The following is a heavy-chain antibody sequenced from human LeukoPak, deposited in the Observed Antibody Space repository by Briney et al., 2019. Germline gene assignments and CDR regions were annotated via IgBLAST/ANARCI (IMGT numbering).Heavy chain of an antibody. CDR1: GYTFTSYG. Sequence: ASVKVSCKASGYTFTSYGISWVRQAPGQGLEWMGWSSVYNGNTNYAQRFQGRVTMTTDTTTSTAYMELRTLISEDTAVYYCAKGRRVDADDHFDYWGQGTLVTVSS. D-gene: IGHD1-1*01. J-gene: IGHJ4*02. CDR3: AKGRRVDADDHFDY. CDR2: SSVYNGNT. V-gene: IGHV1-18*01.